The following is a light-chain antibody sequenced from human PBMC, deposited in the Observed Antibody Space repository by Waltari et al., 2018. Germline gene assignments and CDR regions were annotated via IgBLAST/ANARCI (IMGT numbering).Light chain of an antibody. J-gene: IGKJ2*01. CDR3: QQYNSYSYT. CDR2: DAS. V-gene: IGKV1-5*01. Sequence: IQMTQSPSTLSTSVGDIVTITCRASQSISSWLAWYQQKPGKAPKLLIYDASRLQSGVPSRFSGSGSGTEFTLTISSLQPDDFATYYCQQYNSYSYTFGQGTKLEIK. CDR1: QSISSW.